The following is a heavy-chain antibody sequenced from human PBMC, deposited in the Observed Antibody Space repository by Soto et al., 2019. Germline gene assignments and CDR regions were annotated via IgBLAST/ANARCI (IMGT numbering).Heavy chain of an antibody. CDR1: GFTFSSFV. V-gene: IGHV3-23*01. J-gene: IGHJ3*02. CDR3: AKDRDSGWWNAFDI. Sequence: EVQLLESGGGLVQPGGSLRLSCEASGFTFSSFVMSWVRQAPGKGLDWVSAIFGSGGNTYYADSVKGRFTISRDNSKNTLYLQMDNLRAEDTAVYYCAKDRDSGWWNAFDIWGQGTMVTVSS. CDR2: IFGSGGNT. D-gene: IGHD6-19*01.